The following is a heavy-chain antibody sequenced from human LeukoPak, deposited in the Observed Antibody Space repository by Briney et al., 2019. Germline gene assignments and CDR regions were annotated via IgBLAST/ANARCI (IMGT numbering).Heavy chain of an antibody. D-gene: IGHD3-22*01. V-gene: IGHV1-2*04. CDR3: ARGGHYYDSSGPMSGAFDI. Sequence: ASVKVSCKASGYTFTGYYMHWVRQAPGQGLEWMGWINPNSGGTNYAQKFQGWVTMTRDTSISTAYMELSRLRSDDTAVYYCARGGHYYDSSGPMSGAFDIWGQGTMVTVSS. CDR2: INPNSGGT. J-gene: IGHJ3*02. CDR1: GYTFTGYY.